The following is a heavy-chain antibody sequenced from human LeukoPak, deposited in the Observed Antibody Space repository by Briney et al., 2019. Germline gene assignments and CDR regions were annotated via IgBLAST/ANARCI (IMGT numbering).Heavy chain of an antibody. CDR3: ARDRGYSGYVYYYYYYGMDV. V-gene: IGHV4-4*07. J-gene: IGHJ6*02. CDR2: IYTSGST. Sequence: SETLSPTCTVSGGSISSCYWSWIRQPAGKRLEWIGRIYTSGSTNYNPSLKSRVTMSVDTSKNQFSLKLSSVTAADTAVYYCARDRGYSGYVYYYYYYGMDVWGQGTTVTVSS. CDR1: GGSISSCY. D-gene: IGHD5-12*01.